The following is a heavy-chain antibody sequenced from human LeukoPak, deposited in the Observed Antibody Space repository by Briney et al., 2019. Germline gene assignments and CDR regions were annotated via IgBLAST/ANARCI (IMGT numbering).Heavy chain of an antibody. V-gene: IGHV1-69*13. Sequence: SVKVSCKTFGDTFSYHSISWVRQAPGQGLQWLGGIIPHVGSPRYTERLQDRITITADESTTTAYLELSSLRSDDTAVYYCARAFALGGAMVTSYWFDPWGQGTLVTVSS. CDR3: ARAFALGGAMVTSYWFDP. J-gene: IGHJ5*02. CDR2: IIPHVGSP. D-gene: IGHD5-18*01. CDR1: GDTFSYHS.